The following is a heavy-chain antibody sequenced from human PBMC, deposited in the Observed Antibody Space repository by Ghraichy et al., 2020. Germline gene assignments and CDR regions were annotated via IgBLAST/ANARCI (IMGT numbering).Heavy chain of an antibody. Sequence: ASVKVSCKASGYTFTSYDINWVRQATGQGLEWMGWMNPNSGNTGYAQKFQGRVTMTRNTSISTAYMELSSLRSEDTAVYYCARGPPYSSRWYYYYYYMDVWGKGTTVTVSS. CDR3: ARGPPYSSRWYYYYYYMDV. V-gene: IGHV1-8*01. J-gene: IGHJ6*03. CDR1: GYTFTSYD. D-gene: IGHD6-13*01. CDR2: MNPNSGNT.